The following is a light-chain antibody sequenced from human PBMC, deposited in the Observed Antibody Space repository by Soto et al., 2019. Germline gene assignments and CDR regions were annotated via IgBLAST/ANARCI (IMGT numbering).Light chain of an antibody. CDR1: SSDVGGYSY. CDR2: EVS. V-gene: IGLV2-14*01. Sequence: QSVLTQPASVSGSPGQSITISCTGTSSDVGGYSYVSWYQQHPGKAPKLMIYEVSNRPSGLSNRFSGSKSGNTASPTISGLQAEDEADYYCTSYTGSNTVVFGGGTKLTVL. CDR3: TSYTGSNTVV. J-gene: IGLJ2*01.